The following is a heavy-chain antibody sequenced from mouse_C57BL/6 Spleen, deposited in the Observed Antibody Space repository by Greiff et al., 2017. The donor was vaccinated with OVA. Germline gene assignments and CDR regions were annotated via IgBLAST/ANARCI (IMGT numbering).Heavy chain of an antibody. V-gene: IGHV14-4*01. J-gene: IGHJ2*01. CDR2: IDPENGDT. CDR3: TTRWDLYYFDY. Sequence: VQLQQSGAELVRPGASVKLSCTASGFNIKDDYMHWVKQRPEQGLEWIGWIDPENGDTEYAPKFQGKATITADTSSNTAYLQLSSLTSEDTAVYYCTTRWDLYYFDYWGQGTTLTVSS. D-gene: IGHD4-1*01. CDR1: GFNIKDDY.